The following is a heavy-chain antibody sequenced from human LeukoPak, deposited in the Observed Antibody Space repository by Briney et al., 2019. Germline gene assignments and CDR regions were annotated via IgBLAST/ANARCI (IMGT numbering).Heavy chain of an antibody. D-gene: IGHD6-19*01. CDR3: ARDAYSSGWVDYFDY. CDR2: ISSSGSTV. J-gene: IGHJ4*02. CDR1: GFTFSSYE. Sequence: GGSLRLSCAASGFTFSSYEMNWVRQAPGKGLEWVSYISSSGSTVYYADSVKGRFTISRDNAKNSLYLQMNSLRAEDTAVYYCARDAYSSGWVDYFDYWGQGTLVTVSS. V-gene: IGHV3-48*03.